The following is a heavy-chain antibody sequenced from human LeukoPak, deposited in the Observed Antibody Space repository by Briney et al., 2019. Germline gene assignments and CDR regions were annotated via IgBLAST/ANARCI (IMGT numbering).Heavy chain of an antibody. D-gene: IGHD3-22*01. CDR3: ARVGDSSGYYYSYFDY. J-gene: IGHJ4*02. CDR1: GGSFSGYY. CDR2: FNHSGST. V-gene: IGHV4-34*01. Sequence: SETLSLTCAVYGGSFSGYYWSWIRQPPGKGLEWIGEFNHSGSTNYNPSLKSRVTISVDTSKNQFSLKLSSVTAADTAVYYCARVGDSSGYYYSYFDYWGQGTLVTVSS.